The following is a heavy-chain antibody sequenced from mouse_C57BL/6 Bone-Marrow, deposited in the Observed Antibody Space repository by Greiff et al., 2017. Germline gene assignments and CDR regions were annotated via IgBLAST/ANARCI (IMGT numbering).Heavy chain of an antibody. V-gene: IGHV5-9*01. CDR3: TAQVNTVLATKYFDD. Sequence: EVMLVESGGGLVKPGGSLKLSCAASGFTFSGYTMSWVRQTPEKGLQWVAAISGGGGNIYYPDSVKGRFTISRDNAKNILYLQMSSLRSEDTALYYCTAQVNTVLATKYFDDWGTGTTVTVSS. J-gene: IGHJ1*03. CDR1: GFTFSGYT. D-gene: IGHD1-1*01. CDR2: ISGGGGNI.